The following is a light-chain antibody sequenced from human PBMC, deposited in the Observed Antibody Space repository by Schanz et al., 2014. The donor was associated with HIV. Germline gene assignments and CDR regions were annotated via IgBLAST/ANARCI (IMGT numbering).Light chain of an antibody. CDR2: ADT. Sequence: QSVLTQPPSVSGAPGQRVTISCTGTSSNIGAGYDVHWYQLLPGTAPKLLIFADTKRPSGVPDRFSGSKSVNSASLAITGLQAEDEADYYCQSFDRSLGRVVFGGGTKVTVL. V-gene: IGLV1-40*01. J-gene: IGLJ2*01. CDR3: QSFDRSLGRVV. CDR1: SSNIGAGYD.